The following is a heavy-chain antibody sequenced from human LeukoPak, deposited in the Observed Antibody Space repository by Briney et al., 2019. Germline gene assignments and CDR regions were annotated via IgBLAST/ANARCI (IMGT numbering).Heavy chain of an antibody. D-gene: IGHD1-26*01. Sequence: ERSLRLSCAASGFTFSGYGMHWVRQAPGKGLEWVAIISYDGSNQYYADSVKGRFTISRDNSKNTLYLQMNSLRAEDTAVYYCAKRGSSGSYRYLVYWGHGTLVTVSS. J-gene: IGHJ4*01. CDR3: AKRGSSGSYRYLVY. V-gene: IGHV3-30*18. CDR1: GFTFSGYG. CDR2: ISYDGSNQ.